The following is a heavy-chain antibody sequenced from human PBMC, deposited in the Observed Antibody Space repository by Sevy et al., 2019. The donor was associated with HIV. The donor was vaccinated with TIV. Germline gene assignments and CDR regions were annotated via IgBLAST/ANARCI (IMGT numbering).Heavy chain of an antibody. J-gene: IGHJ6*02. D-gene: IGHD3-10*01. Sequence: GGSLRLSCAASGFTVSSNYMSWVRQAPGKGLEWVSVIYSGGSTYYADSVKGRFTISRDNSKNTLYLQMNSLRAEDTAGYYCARSSGGGGEWLLPNYYYYYGMDVWGQGTTVTVSS. V-gene: IGHV3-66*01. CDR1: GFTVSSNY. CDR3: ARSSGGGGEWLLPNYYYYYGMDV. CDR2: IYSGGST.